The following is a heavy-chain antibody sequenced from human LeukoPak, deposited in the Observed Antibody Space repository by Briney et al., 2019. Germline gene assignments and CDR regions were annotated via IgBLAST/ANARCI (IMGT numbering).Heavy chain of an antibody. CDR1: GYTFTSYG. J-gene: IGHJ4*02. CDR3: ARDVFGLDY. Sequence: GSVKVSCKASGYTFTSYGISWVRQAPGQGLEWMGVITASGGGTTYAQKFQGRVTMTRDTSSSTVYMELTSLRSEDTAVYYCARDVFGLDYWGQGTLVTVSS. CDR2: ITASGGGT. V-gene: IGHV1-46*01. D-gene: IGHD3-10*01.